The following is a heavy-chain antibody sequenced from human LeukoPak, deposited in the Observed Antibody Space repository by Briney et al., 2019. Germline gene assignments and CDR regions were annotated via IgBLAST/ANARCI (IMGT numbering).Heavy chain of an antibody. CDR2: IYPRDGST. Sequence: ASVKVSCKASGYTFTSNYIHWVRQAPGQGLEWMGMIYPRDGSTSYAQKFQGRVTITADESTSTAYMELSSLRSEDTAVYYCARAPTYYYDSSGYYIWGQGTLVTVSS. D-gene: IGHD3-22*01. J-gene: IGHJ4*02. CDR3: ARAPTYYYDSSGYYI. CDR1: GYTFTSNY. V-gene: IGHV1-46*01.